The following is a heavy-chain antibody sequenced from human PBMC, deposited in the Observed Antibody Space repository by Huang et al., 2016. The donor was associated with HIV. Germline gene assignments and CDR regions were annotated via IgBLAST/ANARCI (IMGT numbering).Heavy chain of an antibody. Sequence: VQLVQSGAEVKKPGESLKISCKGSGYSFSSYWIAWVRQMHGKGMEWMGIFFPDDSDTTYSPSFEGQVTISADKSIGTAYLQWSSLKASDTAMYYCARRFSSSSGYFDYWGQGSLVTVSS. V-gene: IGHV5-51*01. CDR2: FFPDDSDT. J-gene: IGHJ4*02. CDR1: GYSFSSYW. D-gene: IGHD6-6*01. CDR3: ARRFSSSSGYFDY.